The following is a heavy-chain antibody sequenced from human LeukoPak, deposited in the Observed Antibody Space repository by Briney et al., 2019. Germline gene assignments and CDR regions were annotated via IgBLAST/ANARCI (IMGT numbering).Heavy chain of an antibody. J-gene: IGHJ4*02. CDR2: IHYSGST. CDR3: WRPHCSNSVCSSSRVDF. V-gene: IGHV4-39*01. CDR1: GDSITTNNYY. D-gene: IGHD2-8*01. Sequence: SETLSLTCSVSGDSITTNNYYWGWIRQPPGKGLEWIGNIHYSGSTYYSPSLKNRVTISVDTSKNQFSLRLKSVIAADTAVYYCWRPHCSNSVCSSSRVDFWGQGTLVTVSS.